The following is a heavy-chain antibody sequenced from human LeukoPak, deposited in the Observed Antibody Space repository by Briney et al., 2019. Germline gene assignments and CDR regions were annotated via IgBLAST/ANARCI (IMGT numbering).Heavy chain of an antibody. D-gene: IGHD3-22*01. Sequence: ASVKVSCKASGYTFTGYYMHWVRQAPGQGLEWMGRINPNSGGTNYAQKFQGRVTMTRDTSISTAYMELSRLRSDDTAVYYCARDRGYYDSTGYWGQGTLVTVSS. J-gene: IGHJ4*02. V-gene: IGHV1-2*06. CDR2: INPNSGGT. CDR3: ARDRGYYDSTGY. CDR1: GYTFTGYY.